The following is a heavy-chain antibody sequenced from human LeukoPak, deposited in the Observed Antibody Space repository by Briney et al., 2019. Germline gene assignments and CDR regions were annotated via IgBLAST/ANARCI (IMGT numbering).Heavy chain of an antibody. CDR1: GYTFTGYY. J-gene: IGHJ5*02. V-gene: IGHV1-2*02. D-gene: IGHD3-22*01. Sequence: GASVTVSCKASGYTFTGYYMHWVRQAPGQGLEWMGWINPNSGGTNYAQKFQGRVTMTRDTSSSTAYMELSRLRSDDTAVYYCARSYDSSGYYFEGDWFDPWGQGTLVTVSS. CDR3: ARSYDSSGYYFEGDWFDP. CDR2: INPNSGGT.